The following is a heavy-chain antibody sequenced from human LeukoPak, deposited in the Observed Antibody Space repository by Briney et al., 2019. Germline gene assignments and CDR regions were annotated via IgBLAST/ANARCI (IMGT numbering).Heavy chain of an antibody. CDR3: ARHWGQYSSGRQHFDY. D-gene: IGHD6-19*01. CDR1: GGSISSTTYY. J-gene: IGHJ4*02. Sequence: SETLSLTCSVSGGSISSTTYYWGWIRQPPGKGLEWIGSISYSGSTYYSPSLKSRVTISVDSSKNQFSLKLSSVTAADTAVYYCARHWGQYSSGRQHFDYWGQGTLVTVSS. CDR2: ISYSGST. V-gene: IGHV4-39*01.